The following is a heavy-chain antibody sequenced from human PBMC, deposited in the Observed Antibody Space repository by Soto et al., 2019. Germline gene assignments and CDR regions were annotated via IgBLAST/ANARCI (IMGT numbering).Heavy chain of an antibody. D-gene: IGHD5-12*01. CDR2: IYYSGST. V-gene: IGHV4-39*01. CDR1: GGSIISSSYY. CDR3: ARRSSGYVNWFDP. J-gene: IGHJ5*02. Sequence: PAATLSLTCTVSGGSIISSSYYCFWIRQPPGKGLEWIGSIYYSGSTYYNPSLKSRVTISVDTSKNQFSLKLSSVTAADTAVYYCARRSSGYVNWFDPWGQGTLVTVSS.